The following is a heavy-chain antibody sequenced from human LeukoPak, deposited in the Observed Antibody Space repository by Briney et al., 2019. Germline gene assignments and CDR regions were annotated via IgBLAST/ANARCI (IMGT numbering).Heavy chain of an antibody. J-gene: IGHJ4*02. V-gene: IGHV3-74*01. CDR2: INTDGSST. CDR3: ARGSVQLWLNYFDY. D-gene: IGHD5-18*01. Sequence: PGGSLRLSCAASGFTFSSYWMHWVRQAPGKGLVWVSRINTDGSSTSYADSVKGRFTISRDNAKNTLYLQMNSLRAEDTAVYYCARGSVQLWLNYFDYWGQGTLVTVSS. CDR1: GFTFSSYW.